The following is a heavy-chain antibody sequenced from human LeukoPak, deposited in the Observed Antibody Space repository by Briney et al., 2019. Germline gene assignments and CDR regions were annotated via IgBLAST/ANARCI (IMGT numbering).Heavy chain of an antibody. CDR1: RFSFSKFY. CDR2: IKEDGSEK. V-gene: IGHV3-7*05. Sequence: GGSLRLSCAASRFSFSKFYMSWVRQAPGKGLEWVASIKEDGSEKFYVDSVKGRFTISRDNAKNLLYLQMNSLRAEDTAVYYCATVSPDYWGQGTLVTVSS. CDR3: ATVSPDY. J-gene: IGHJ4*02.